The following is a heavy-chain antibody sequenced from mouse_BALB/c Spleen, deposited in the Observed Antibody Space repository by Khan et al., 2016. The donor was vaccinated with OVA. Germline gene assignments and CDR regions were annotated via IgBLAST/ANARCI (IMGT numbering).Heavy chain of an antibody. Sequence: VQLQQSGPELMKPGASVKISCKASGYSFTSYYIHWMLQSHGNSLEWIGYIDPFSGGSTYNQKFKDKATLTVDKSSSTAYLHRSNLTSEDSAVYYCTRHGYVAWFTYWGQGTLVTVSA. CDR3: TRHGYVAWFTY. V-gene: IGHV1-31*01. CDR2: IDPFSGGS. J-gene: IGHJ3*01. D-gene: IGHD2-2*01. CDR1: GYSFTSYY.